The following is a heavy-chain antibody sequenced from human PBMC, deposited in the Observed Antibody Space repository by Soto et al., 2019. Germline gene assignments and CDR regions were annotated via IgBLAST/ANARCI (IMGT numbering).Heavy chain of an antibody. J-gene: IGHJ1*01. CDR3: ARESKWYGGQYFQD. Sequence: EVQLLQSGGGLAQPGTSLRLSCAASGFPFKYYAMTWVRQAPGKGLEWVSTISGSGDKTDYADSVKGRFRVSRDNSKDTLYLQVGSLRVDDTALYYCARESKWYGGQYFQDWGHGTLVTVSS. V-gene: IGHV3-23*01. CDR2: ISGSGDKT. CDR1: GFPFKYYA. D-gene: IGHD2-8*01.